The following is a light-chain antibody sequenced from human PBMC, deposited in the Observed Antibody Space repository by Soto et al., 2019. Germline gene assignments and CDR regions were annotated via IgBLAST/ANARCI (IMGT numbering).Light chain of an antibody. V-gene: IGKV2-28*01. CDR1: QSLLHTNGYTY. CDR2: LGS. J-gene: IGKJ1*01. Sequence: DIVMTQSPLSLPDTPGEPASISCRSSQSLLHTNGYTYLDWYLQKPGQSPQLLIYLGSNRASGVPDRFSGSGSGTDFTLKISRVEAEDVGLYYCMQAQQTPWTFGQGTKVEIK. CDR3: MQAQQTPWT.